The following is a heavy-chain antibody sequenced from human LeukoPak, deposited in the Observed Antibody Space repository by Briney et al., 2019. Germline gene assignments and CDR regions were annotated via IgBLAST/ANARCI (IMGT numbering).Heavy chain of an antibody. CDR3: ARDNYRGVSNFDP. CDR1: GGSLSSYF. J-gene: IGHJ5*02. Sequence: SETPSLTCSVSGGSLSSYFWSWFRQPPGKGLEWIGYIAYSGSTNYNPSLKSRVTISVDTSKNQFSLNLTSVTATDTAMYYCARDNYRGVSNFDPWGQGILVTVSS. V-gene: IGHV4-59*01. D-gene: IGHD3-10*01. CDR2: IAYSGST.